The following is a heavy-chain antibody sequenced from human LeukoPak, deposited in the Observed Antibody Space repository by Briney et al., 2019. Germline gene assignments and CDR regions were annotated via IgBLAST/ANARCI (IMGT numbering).Heavy chain of an antibody. V-gene: IGHV3-23*01. J-gene: IGHJ6*02. CDR2: ISVSGDST. CDR3: ARDSYFDYWGDV. CDR1: GFTFSSYA. Sequence: PGGSLRLSCAASGFTFSSYAMSWVRRAPGKGLECVSTISVSGDSTYYADSVKGRFTISRDNAKNTLFLQMSSLRVEDTAIYYCARDSYFDYWGDVWGQGTTVIVSS. D-gene: IGHD3-3*01.